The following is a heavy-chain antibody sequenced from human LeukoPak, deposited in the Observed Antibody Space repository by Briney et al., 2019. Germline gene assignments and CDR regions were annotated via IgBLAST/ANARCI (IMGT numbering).Heavy chain of an antibody. J-gene: IGHJ5*02. V-gene: IGHV4-34*01. D-gene: IGHD6-13*01. CDR3: ARTYSSSWAYNWFDP. CDR2: INHSGST. Sequence: PSETLSLTCAVYGVSFGGYYWSWIRQPPGEGLEWIGEINHSGSTNYNPSLKSRVTISVDTSKNQFSLKLSSVTAADTAVYYCARTYSSSWAYNWFDPWGQGTLVTVSS. CDR1: GVSFGGYY.